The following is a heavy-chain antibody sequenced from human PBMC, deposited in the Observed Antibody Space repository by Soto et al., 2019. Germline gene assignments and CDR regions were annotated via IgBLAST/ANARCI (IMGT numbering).Heavy chain of an antibody. J-gene: IGHJ4*02. D-gene: IGHD2-21*02. CDR3: AGASDCGGDCYSDY. V-gene: IGHV4-34*01. Sequence: SETLSLTCAVYGGSLSGYYWSWIRQPPGKGLEWSGEINHSGRTNYNPSLKSRVTISVDTSKIQFSLKLSSVTAADTAVYYFAGASDCGGDCYSDYWGQGTLVTVSS. CDR2: INHSGRT. CDR1: GGSLSGYY.